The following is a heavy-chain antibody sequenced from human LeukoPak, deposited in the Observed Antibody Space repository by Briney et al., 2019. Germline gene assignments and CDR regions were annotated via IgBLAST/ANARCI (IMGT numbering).Heavy chain of an antibody. CDR2: INPNSGGT. V-gene: IGHV1-2*02. J-gene: IGHJ4*02. CDR1: GYTFTGYY. Sequence: GASVKVSRKASGYTFTGYYMHWVRQAPGQGLEWMGWINPNSGGTNYAQKFQGRVTMTRDTSISTAYMELSRLRSDDTAVYYCARDLRWELRTWDYWGQGTLVTVSS. D-gene: IGHD1-26*01. CDR3: ARDLRWELRTWDY.